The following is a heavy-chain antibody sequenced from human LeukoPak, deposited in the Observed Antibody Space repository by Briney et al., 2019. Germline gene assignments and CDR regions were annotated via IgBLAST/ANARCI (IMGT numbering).Heavy chain of an antibody. CDR2: IYYSGST. CDR1: GGSISSYY. J-gene: IGHJ4*02. CDR3: ARGSGDGYNFVY. V-gene: IGHV4-59*01. D-gene: IGHD5-24*01. Sequence: SETLSLTCTVSGGSISSYYWSWVRQPPGKGLEWIGYIYYSGSTNYNPSLKSRVTISVDTSKNQFSLKLSSVTAADTAVYYCARGSGDGYNFVYWGQGTLVTVSS.